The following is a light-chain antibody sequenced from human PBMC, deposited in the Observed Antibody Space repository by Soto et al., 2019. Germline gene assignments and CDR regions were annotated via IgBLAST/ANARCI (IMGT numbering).Light chain of an antibody. V-gene: IGKV1-9*01. Sequence: DIQLTQSPSFLSASVGDRVTVTCRASQSISSYLAWYQQKPGKAPKLLIYAASTLQSGVPSRFSGSGSGTEFTLTISSLQPEDFATYYCQQLNSYPRMYTFGQGTKLEIK. J-gene: IGKJ2*01. CDR3: QQLNSYPRMYT. CDR1: QSISSY. CDR2: AAS.